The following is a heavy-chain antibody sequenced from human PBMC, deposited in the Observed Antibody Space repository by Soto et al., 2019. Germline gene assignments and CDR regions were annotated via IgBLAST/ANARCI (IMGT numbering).Heavy chain of an antibody. D-gene: IGHD2-15*01. CDR3: ARGLVVAAEDI. V-gene: IGHV3-7*01. Sequence: EVQLVESGGGLVQPGGSLRLSCAASGFTFSSYWMSWVRQAPGKGLEWVANIKQDGSEKYYVDSVKGRFTISRDKAKNSLYLQMNSLRAEDTAVYYCARGLVVAAEDIWGQGTMVTVSS. CDR1: GFTFSSYW. J-gene: IGHJ3*02. CDR2: IKQDGSEK.